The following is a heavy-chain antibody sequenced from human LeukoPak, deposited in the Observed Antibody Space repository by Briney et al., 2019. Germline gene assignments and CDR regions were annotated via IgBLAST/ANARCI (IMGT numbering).Heavy chain of an antibody. CDR3: AFSGYYLQGNYYYMDV. CDR2: ISAYNGNT. V-gene: IGHV1-18*01. Sequence: ASVKVSCKASGYTFTSYGITWVRQAPGQGLEWMGWISAYNGNTYYAQKLQDRVTMTTDTSTSTAYMELRSLRSDDTAVYYCAFSGYYLQGNYYYMDVWGKGTTVTVSS. D-gene: IGHD6-25*01. J-gene: IGHJ6*03. CDR1: GYTFTSYG.